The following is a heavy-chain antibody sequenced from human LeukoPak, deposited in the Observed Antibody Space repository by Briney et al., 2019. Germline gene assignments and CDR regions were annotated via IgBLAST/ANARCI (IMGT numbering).Heavy chain of an antibody. Sequence: ASVKVSCKASGYTFTSYAMHWVRQAPGQRLEWMGWINAGNGNTKYSQEFQGRVTITRDTSASTAYMELSSLRSEDTAVYYCARVAQADYYDSSGLPFGWGQGTLVTVSS. CDR3: ARVAQADYYDSSGLPFG. J-gene: IGHJ4*02. V-gene: IGHV1-3*03. D-gene: IGHD3-22*01. CDR1: GYTFTSYA. CDR2: INAGNGNT.